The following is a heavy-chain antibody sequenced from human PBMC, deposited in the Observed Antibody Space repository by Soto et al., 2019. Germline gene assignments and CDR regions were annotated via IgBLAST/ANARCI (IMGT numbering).Heavy chain of an antibody. Sequence: QVQLVESGGGVVQPGRSLRLSCAASGFTFSSYGMHWVRQAPGKGLEWVAVISYDGSNKYYADSVKGRFTISRDNSKNTLYLQMNSLRAEDTAVYYCAKERGQRWGQGTLVTVSS. D-gene: IGHD1-1*01. CDR3: AKERGQR. V-gene: IGHV3-30*18. J-gene: IGHJ4*02. CDR2: ISYDGSNK. CDR1: GFTFSSYG.